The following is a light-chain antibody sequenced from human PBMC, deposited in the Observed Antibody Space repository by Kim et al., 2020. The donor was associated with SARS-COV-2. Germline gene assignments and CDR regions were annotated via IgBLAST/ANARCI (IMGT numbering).Light chain of an antibody. CDR3: SSFTSSYSVI. CDR1: NGDIGGYDY. V-gene: IGLV2-14*03. J-gene: IGLJ2*01. CDR2: DVT. Sequence: GQSITISCTGTNGDIGGYDYVSWYQQHSGKAPKLIIYDVTNRPSGVPDRFSASKSGNTASLTISGLQGEDEADYHCSSFTSSYSVIFGGGTQLTVL.